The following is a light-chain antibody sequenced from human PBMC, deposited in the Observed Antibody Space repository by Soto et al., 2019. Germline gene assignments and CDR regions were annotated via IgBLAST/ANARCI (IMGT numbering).Light chain of an antibody. CDR2: WAS. CDR3: QQYYSTPPT. CDR1: QSVLYTSNNKNF. V-gene: IGKV4-1*01. Sequence: DIVLTQSPDSLAVSLGERATINCKSSQSVLYTSNNKNFLAWYQQKLGQPPKLLIYWASTRESGVPDRFSGSGSRTDFTLTISSLQAEDVAVYYCQQYYSTPPTFGQGTKLEIK. J-gene: IGKJ2*01.